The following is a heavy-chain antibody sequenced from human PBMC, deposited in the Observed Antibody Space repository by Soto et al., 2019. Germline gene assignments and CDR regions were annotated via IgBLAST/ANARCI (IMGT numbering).Heavy chain of an antibody. J-gene: IGHJ4*02. D-gene: IGHD6-13*01. CDR2: IYYSGST. Sequence: QLQLQESGPGLVKPSETLSLTCTVSGGSISSNNYYWGWIRQPPGKGLEWIGTIYYSGSTYYKPSVKSRVTIHVEPSQTQFSLMLSSVTAADTAVYYGARRGSSSWYGYWGQGTLVTVSS. CDR3: ARRGSSSWYGY. V-gene: IGHV4-39*01. CDR1: GGSISSNNYY.